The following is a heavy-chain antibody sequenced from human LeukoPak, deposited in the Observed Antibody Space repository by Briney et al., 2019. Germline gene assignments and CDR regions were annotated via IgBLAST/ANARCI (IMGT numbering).Heavy chain of an antibody. CDR2: ISGSGGST. J-gene: IGHJ6*03. CDR3: ATVRGYYGSGSNMDV. D-gene: IGHD3-10*01. Sequence: PGGSLRLSXVASGFTFSSYAMSWIRQAPGKGLEWVSAISGSGGSTYYADSVKGRFTISRDNSKNTLYLQMNSLRAEDTAVYYCATVRGYYGSGSNMDVWGKGTTVTVSS. CDR1: GFTFSSYA. V-gene: IGHV3-23*01.